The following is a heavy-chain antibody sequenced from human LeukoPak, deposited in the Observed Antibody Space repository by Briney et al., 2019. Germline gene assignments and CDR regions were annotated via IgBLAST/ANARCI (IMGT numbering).Heavy chain of an antibody. V-gene: IGHV3-7*04. J-gene: IGHJ4*02. CDR3: TRVGYIDEGIDY. D-gene: IGHD5-24*01. CDR1: GFPFSSYC. Sequence: GGSLRLSCVASGFPFSSYCMTWVRQAPGKGLEWVANIKQDGSKKSYVDSVKGRFTISRDNAKNSLYLQMNSLRAEDTAIYYCTRVGYIDEGIDYWGQGTLVTVSS. CDR2: IKQDGSKK.